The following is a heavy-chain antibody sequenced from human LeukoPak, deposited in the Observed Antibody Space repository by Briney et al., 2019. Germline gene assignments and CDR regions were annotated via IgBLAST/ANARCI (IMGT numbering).Heavy chain of an antibody. Sequence: ASVNLSCTASGYTFTSYGISWVRQAPGQGLEWMGCISAYNGNTNYAQKLQGRVTMTTDTSTSTAYMELRSLRSDDTAVYYCARSGYSSSWSGQWLVQWTFDYWGQGTLVTVSS. CDR1: GYTFTSYG. J-gene: IGHJ4*02. CDR2: ISAYNGNT. V-gene: IGHV1-18*01. D-gene: IGHD6-13*01. CDR3: ARSGYSSSWSGQWLVQWTFDY.